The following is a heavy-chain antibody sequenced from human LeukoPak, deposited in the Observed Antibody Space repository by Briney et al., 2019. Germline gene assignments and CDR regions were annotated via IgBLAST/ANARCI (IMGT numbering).Heavy chain of an antibody. CDR3: ARLGHSSGWYVSFDY. J-gene: IGHJ4*02. Sequence: SQTLSLTCTVSGGSISSGGYYWSWIRQHPGKSLEWIGYIYYSGSTYYNPSLKSRVTISVDTSKNQFSLKLSSVTAADTAVYYCARLGHSSGWYVSFDYWGRGTLVTVSS. CDR1: GGSISSGGYY. V-gene: IGHV4-31*03. CDR2: IYYSGST. D-gene: IGHD6-19*01.